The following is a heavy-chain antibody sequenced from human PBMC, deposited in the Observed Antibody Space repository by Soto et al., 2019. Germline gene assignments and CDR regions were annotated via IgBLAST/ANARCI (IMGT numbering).Heavy chain of an antibody. J-gene: IGHJ4*02. CDR2: IYNSGYT. CDR3: ARAAQNSSTLVGFDY. V-gene: IGHV4-59*01. Sequence: SETLSLTCTVSAGSISNYYWSWIRQPPGKGLEWIGCIYNSGYTNYNPSLKSRVTISIDTSRNQFSLKLNSVTAADTAVFYCARAAQNSSTLVGFDYWGQGALVTVSS. D-gene: IGHD6-6*01. CDR1: AGSISNYY.